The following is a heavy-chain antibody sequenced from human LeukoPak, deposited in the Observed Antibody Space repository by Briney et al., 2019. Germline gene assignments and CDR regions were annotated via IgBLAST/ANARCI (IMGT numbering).Heavy chain of an antibody. CDR1: GGSFSGYY. CDR2: INHSGST. J-gene: IGHJ4*02. Sequence: SETLSLTCAVYGGSFSGYYWSWIRQPPGKGLEWIGEINHSGSTNYNPSLKSRVTISVDTSKNQFSPKLSSVTAADTAVYYCAALSDSSGYSNHYWGQGTLVTVSS. D-gene: IGHD3-22*01. V-gene: IGHV4-34*01. CDR3: AALSDSSGYSNHY.